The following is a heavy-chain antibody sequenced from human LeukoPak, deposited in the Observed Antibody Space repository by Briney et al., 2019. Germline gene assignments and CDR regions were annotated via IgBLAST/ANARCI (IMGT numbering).Heavy chain of an antibody. J-gene: IGHJ3*01. CDR3: ARAVDIVATTPFDL. CDR1: GFTVTSNY. D-gene: IGHD5-12*01. V-gene: IGHV3-21*01. Sequence: GGSLRLSCAASGFTVTSNYIYWVRQAPGRGLEWVSSISSSSSYIYYADSVKGRFTISRDNSKNTVYLDMNSLRAEDTAVYYCARAVDIVATTPFDLWGQGTMVTVSS. CDR2: ISSSSSYI.